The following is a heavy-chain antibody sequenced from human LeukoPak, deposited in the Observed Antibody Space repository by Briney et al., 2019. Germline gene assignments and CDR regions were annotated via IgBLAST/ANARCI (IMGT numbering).Heavy chain of an antibody. CDR3: ARDFDWGPDY. D-gene: IGHD3-9*01. V-gene: IGHV1-2*02. J-gene: IGHJ4*02. CDR1: GFTFTDHY. Sequence: ASVRVSCKASGFTFTDHYMHWVRQAPGQGLEWMGWINGNSGTTFYAQKFQDRITLTRDTSISTMYMELNRLTSDDTAVYYCARDFDWGPDYWGQGTLVAVSS. CDR2: INGNSGTT.